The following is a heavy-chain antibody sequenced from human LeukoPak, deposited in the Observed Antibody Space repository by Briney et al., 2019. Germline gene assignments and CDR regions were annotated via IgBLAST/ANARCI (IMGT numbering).Heavy chain of an antibody. CDR3: ARGVKTDNYYYYMDV. D-gene: IGHD2-21*01. J-gene: IGHJ6*03. V-gene: IGHV4-31*03. Sequence: SQTLSLTCTVSGGSISSGGYYWSWIRQHPGKGLEWIGYIYYSGGTYYNPSLKSRDTISVDTSKNQFSLKLSSVTAADTAVYYCARGVKTDNYYYYMDVWGKGTTVTVSS. CDR1: GGSISSGGYY. CDR2: IYYSGGT.